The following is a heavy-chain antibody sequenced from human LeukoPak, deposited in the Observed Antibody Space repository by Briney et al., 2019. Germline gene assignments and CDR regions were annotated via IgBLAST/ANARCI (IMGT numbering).Heavy chain of an antibody. J-gene: IGHJ6*03. CDR2: ISSSRSYI. CDR1: GFTFSSYS. V-gene: IGHV3-21*01. CDR3: ARDGRSRGNYMDV. Sequence: GGSLRLSCAASGFTFSSYSMNWVRQAPGKGLEWVSSISSSRSYIYYADSVKGRFTISRDNAKNSLYLQMNSLRAEDAAVYYCARDGRSRGNYMDVWGKGTTVTVSS. D-gene: IGHD3-16*01.